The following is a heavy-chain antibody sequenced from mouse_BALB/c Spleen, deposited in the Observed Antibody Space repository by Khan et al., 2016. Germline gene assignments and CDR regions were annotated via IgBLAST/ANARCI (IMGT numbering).Heavy chain of an antibody. CDR1: GYSITSDYA. CDR3: ARSVVAARYFDV. D-gene: IGHD1-1*01. V-gene: IGHV3-2*02. Sequence: EVQLQESGPGLVKPSQSLSLTCTVTGYSITSDYAWNWIRQFPGNKLEWMGYISYSGSTSYNPFLESRISITRDTSKSQFFLQLNSVTTEDTATXCCARSVVAARYFDVWGAGTTVTVSS. CDR2: ISYSGST. J-gene: IGHJ1*01.